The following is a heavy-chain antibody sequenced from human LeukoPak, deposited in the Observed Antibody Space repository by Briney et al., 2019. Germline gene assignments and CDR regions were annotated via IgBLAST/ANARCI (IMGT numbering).Heavy chain of an antibody. Sequence: PGGSLRLSCAASAFTFSSYSMNWVRQAPGKGLEWVSSISSSSSVIFYADSVKGRFTISRDNAKNSLYLQMNSLRAEDTAVYYCARDVYASGDSGDYWGQGTLVTVSS. CDR3: ARDVYASGDSGDY. D-gene: IGHD3-10*01. CDR2: ISSSSSVI. V-gene: IGHV3-21*04. J-gene: IGHJ4*02. CDR1: AFTFSSYS.